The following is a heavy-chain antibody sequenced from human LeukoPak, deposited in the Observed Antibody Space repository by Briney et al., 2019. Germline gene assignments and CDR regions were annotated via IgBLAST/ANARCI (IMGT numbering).Heavy chain of an antibody. J-gene: IGHJ4*02. Sequence: GGSLRLSCSASGLGRSFKETWMSWVRRAPGKGLEWIGRIKGKPDGGAIDYIAPVRGRFSISRDDSKNLVFLQMDSLKIEDTAVYYCTTDPRYWGQGTMVTVSP. CDR3: TTDPRY. CDR2: IKGKPDGGAI. V-gene: IGHV3-15*01. CDR1: GLGRSFKETW.